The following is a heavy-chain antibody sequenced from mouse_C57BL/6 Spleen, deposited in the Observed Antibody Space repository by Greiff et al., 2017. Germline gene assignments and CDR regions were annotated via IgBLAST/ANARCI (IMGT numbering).Heavy chain of an antibody. J-gene: IGHJ3*01. CDR1: GYTFTSYW. V-gene: IGHV1-52*01. CDR2: IDPSDSET. Sequence: QVQLQQPGAELVRPGSSVKLSCKASGYTFTSYWMHWVKQRPIQGLEWIGNIDPSDSETHYNQKFKDKATLTVDKSSSTAYMQLGSLTSEDSAVYYCARGDYGSSPFAYWGQGTLVTVAA. D-gene: IGHD1-1*01. CDR3: ARGDYGSSPFAY.